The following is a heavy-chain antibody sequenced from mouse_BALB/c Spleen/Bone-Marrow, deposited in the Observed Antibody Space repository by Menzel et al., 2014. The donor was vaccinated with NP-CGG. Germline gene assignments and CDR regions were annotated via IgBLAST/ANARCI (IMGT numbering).Heavy chain of an antibody. Sequence: EVQVVESGAELVKPGASVKLSCTASGFNIKDTYMHWVKQRPEQGLEWIGRIDPANGNTEYDPKFQGKATITADTSSNTAYLQLSSLTSEDTAVYYCARYDYGWYFYVWGAGTTVTVSS. CDR3: ARYDYGWYFYV. J-gene: IGHJ1*01. D-gene: IGHD1-1*01. CDR2: IDPANGNT. CDR1: GFNIKDTY. V-gene: IGHV14-3*02.